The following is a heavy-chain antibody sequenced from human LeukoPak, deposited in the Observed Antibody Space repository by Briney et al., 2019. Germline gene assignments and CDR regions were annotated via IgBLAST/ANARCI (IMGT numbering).Heavy chain of an antibody. CDR1: GYTFTIYY. J-gene: IGHJ4*02. Sequence: ASVTVSFTASGYTFTIYYMHWVRQPPAQGREWMGIINPSGGSTSYAQKFQGRVTMTRDTSTSTVYMELSSLRSEDTAVYYCAREYGSGTLGNFDYWGQGTLVTVSA. CDR2: INPSGGST. D-gene: IGHD3-10*01. V-gene: IGHV1-46*01. CDR3: AREYGSGTLGNFDY.